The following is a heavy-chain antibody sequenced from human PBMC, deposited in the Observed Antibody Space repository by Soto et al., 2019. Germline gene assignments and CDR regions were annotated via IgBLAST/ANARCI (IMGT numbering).Heavy chain of an antibody. CDR2: ISRGGSSI. CDR1: GFTFSFYT. Sequence: PGESLKISCAASGFTFSFYTMNWVRQTPGKGLEWLAYISRGGSSIYYADSVKGRFTVSRDNANNSLSLQLNSLRREDTAVYYCVREGGDLRGSGVFDYWGQGTLVTVSS. J-gene: IGHJ4*02. D-gene: IGHD6-19*01. V-gene: IGHV3-48*01. CDR3: VREGGDLRGSGVFDY.